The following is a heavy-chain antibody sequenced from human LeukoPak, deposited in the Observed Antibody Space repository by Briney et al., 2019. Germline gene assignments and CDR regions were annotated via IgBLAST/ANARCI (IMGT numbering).Heavy chain of an antibody. J-gene: IGHJ3*02. CDR2: IRYDGSNK. Sequence: GGSLRLSCAASGFTFSSYGMRWVRQAPGKGLEWVAFIRYDGSNKYYADSVKGRFTISRDNSKNTLYLQMNSLRAEDTAVYYCAKVRYSSGWYESAFDIWGQGTMVTVSS. CDR3: AKVRYSSGWYESAFDI. D-gene: IGHD6-19*01. CDR1: GFTFSSYG. V-gene: IGHV3-30*02.